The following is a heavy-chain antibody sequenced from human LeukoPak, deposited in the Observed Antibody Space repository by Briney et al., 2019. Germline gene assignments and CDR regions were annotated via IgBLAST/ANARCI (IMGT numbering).Heavy chain of an antibody. CDR2: MNPNSGNA. D-gene: IGHD6-19*01. J-gene: IGHJ5*02. CDR3: ARGSRQWLVQGGFDP. V-gene: IGHV1-8*01. Sequence: ASVKVSCKASGYTFTSYDINWVRQATGQGLEWMGWMNPNSGNAGYAEKFQGRVTMTRNTSISTAYMELSSLRSEDTAVYYCARGSRQWLVQGGFDPWGQGTPVTVSS. CDR1: GYTFTSYD.